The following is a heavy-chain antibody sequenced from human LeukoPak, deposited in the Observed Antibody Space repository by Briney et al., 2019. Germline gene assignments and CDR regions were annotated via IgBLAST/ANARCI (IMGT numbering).Heavy chain of an antibody. CDR2: VKQDGSRN. Sequence: PGGSLTLSCAASGFTFSSYWLDWVRPAPGKGLEWEANVKQDGSRNYYVDSVKGRFTISRDNARNSLYLEMNSLRVEDTAVYYCARDWGDESRGQFDAFDIWGQGTRVTVSS. CDR1: GFTFSSYW. J-gene: IGHJ3*02. V-gene: IGHV3-7*04. D-gene: IGHD3-16*01. CDR3: ARDWGDESRGQFDAFDI.